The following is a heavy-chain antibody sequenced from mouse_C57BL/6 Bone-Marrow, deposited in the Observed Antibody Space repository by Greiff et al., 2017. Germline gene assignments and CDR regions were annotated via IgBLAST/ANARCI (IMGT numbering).Heavy chain of an antibody. V-gene: IGHV5-4*01. CDR3: ARDRATVVATDWYFDV. D-gene: IGHD1-1*01. J-gene: IGHJ1*03. Sequence: EVQRVESGGGLVKPGGSLTLSCAASGFTFSSYAMSWVRQTPEKRLEWVATISDGGSYTYYPDNVKGRFTISRDNAKNNLYLQMSHLKSEDTAMYYCARDRATVVATDWYFDVWGTGTTVTVSS. CDR2: ISDGGSYT. CDR1: GFTFSSYA.